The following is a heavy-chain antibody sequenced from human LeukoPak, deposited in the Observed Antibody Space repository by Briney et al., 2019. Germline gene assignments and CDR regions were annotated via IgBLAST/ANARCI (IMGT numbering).Heavy chain of an antibody. CDR3: AREISAAASSDY. J-gene: IGHJ4*02. CDR1: GGSIRSYY. Sequence: SETLSLTCTASGGSIRSYYWSWIRQPPGKGLEWIGYIYYSGSTNYNPSLKSRVTISVDMSKNQFSLKLSSVTAADTAVYYCAREISAAASSDYWGQGTLVTVSS. CDR2: IYYSGST. V-gene: IGHV4-59*01. D-gene: IGHD6-13*01.